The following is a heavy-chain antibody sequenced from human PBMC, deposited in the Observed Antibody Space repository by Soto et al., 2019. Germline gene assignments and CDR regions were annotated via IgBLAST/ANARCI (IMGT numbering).Heavy chain of an antibody. J-gene: IGHJ4*02. D-gene: IGHD6-6*01. V-gene: IGHV3-11*01. CDR3: ARDKGQLVPADGY. CDR1: GFTFSDYY. CDR2: ITSSGTSI. Sequence: GGSLRLSCAASGFTFSDYYMSWIRQAPGKGLGWVSYITSSGTSIYYADSVKGRFAISRDNAKNSLFLQMNSLRAEDTAVYYCARDKGQLVPADGYWGQGTLVTVS.